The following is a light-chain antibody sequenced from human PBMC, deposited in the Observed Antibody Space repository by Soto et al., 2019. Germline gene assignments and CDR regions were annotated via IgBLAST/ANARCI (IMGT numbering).Light chain of an antibody. CDR3: SSYTRSSTPLV. J-gene: IGLJ3*02. CDR1: SSDVGGYNY. Sequence: QSALTQPASVSVSPGQSITISCTGTSSDVGGYNYVSWYQQHPGKAPKLMIYDVTNRPSGVSNRFSGSKSGNTASLTISGLQAEDEADYYCSSYTRSSTPLVFGGGTKVTVL. CDR2: DVT. V-gene: IGLV2-14*01.